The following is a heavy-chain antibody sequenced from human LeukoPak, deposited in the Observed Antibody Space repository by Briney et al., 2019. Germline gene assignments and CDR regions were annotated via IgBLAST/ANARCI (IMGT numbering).Heavy chain of an antibody. Sequence: PGGSLRLSCAASGFTFSSYWMSWVRQAPGKGLEWVANIKQDGSEKYYVDSVKGRFTISRDNAKNSLYLQMNSLRAEDTAVYYCARATPYSSSPSFDYWGQGTLVTVSS. CDR3: ARATPYSSSPSFDY. V-gene: IGHV3-7*01. J-gene: IGHJ4*02. D-gene: IGHD6-6*01. CDR2: IKQDGSEK. CDR1: GFTFSSYW.